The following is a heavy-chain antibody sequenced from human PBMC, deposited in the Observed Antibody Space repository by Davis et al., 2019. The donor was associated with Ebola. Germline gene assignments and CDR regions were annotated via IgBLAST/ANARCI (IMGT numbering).Heavy chain of an antibody. CDR2: INHSGST. Sequence: MPSETLSLTCAVYGGSFSGYYWSWIRQPPGKGLEWIGEINHSGSTNYNPSLKSRVTISVDTSKNQFSLKLSSVTAADTAVYYCARGQDIVLVVYAIRYGDDFDYWGQGTLVTVSS. CDR3: ARGQDIVLVVYAIRYGDDFDY. J-gene: IGHJ4*02. D-gene: IGHD2-8*02. V-gene: IGHV4-34*01. CDR1: GGSFSGYY.